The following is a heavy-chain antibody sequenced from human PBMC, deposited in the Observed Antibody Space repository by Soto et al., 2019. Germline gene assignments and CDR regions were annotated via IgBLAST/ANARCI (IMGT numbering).Heavy chain of an antibody. CDR2: ISAYNGNT. CDR3: ARGRPGIAVAGTSPTHRYYFDY. J-gene: IGHJ4*02. CDR1: GYTFTRYG. V-gene: IGHV1-18*04. D-gene: IGHD6-19*01. Sequence: ASVKVSCKASGYTFTRYGIRWVRHAPGQGLEWMGWISAYNGNTNYAQKLQGRVTMTTDTSTSTAYMELRSLRSDDTAVYYCARGRPGIAVAGTSPTHRYYFDYWGQGTLVTVSS.